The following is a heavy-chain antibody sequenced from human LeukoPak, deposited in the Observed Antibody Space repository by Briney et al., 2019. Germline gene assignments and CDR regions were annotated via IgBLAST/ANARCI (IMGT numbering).Heavy chain of an antibody. CDR2: IYYSGNT. CDR1: GGSISYYY. J-gene: IGHJ4*02. V-gene: IGHV4-59*01. D-gene: IGHD5-18*01. Sequence: SETLSLTCTVSGGSISYYYWSWIRQPPGKGLEWIGKIYYSGNTNYNPSLKSRVTTSVDTSKNQFSLKLSSVTAADTAVYYCARVRGYSYDSSDFDYWGQGTLVTVSS. CDR3: ARVRGYSYDSSDFDY.